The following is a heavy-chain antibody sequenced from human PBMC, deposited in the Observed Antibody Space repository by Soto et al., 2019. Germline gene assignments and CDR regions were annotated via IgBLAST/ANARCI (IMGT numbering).Heavy chain of an antibody. Sequence: QVQLVESGGGVVQPGRSLRLSCAASGFTFSSYGMHWVRQAPGKGLEWVAVISYDGSNKYYADSVKGRFTISRDNSKNTLYLQMNSLRAEDTAVYYCAKPSGVYDYYGMDVWGQGTTVTVSS. CDR2: ISYDGSNK. V-gene: IGHV3-30*18. CDR3: AKPSGVYDYYGMDV. D-gene: IGHD6-25*01. CDR1: GFTFSSYG. J-gene: IGHJ6*02.